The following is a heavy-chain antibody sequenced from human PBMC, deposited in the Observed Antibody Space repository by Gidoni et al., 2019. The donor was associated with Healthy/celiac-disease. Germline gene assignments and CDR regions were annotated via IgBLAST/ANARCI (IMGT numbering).Heavy chain of an antibody. CDR2: ISYDGSNK. CDR1: GFTFSSYS. Sequence: QVQLVESGGGVVQPGRSLRLSCAASGFTFSSYSMHWVLQAPGKGLEWVAVISYDGSNKYYADSLKGRFTISRDNSKNTLYLQMNSLRAEDTAVYYCAREQRVSYYYGSGSNYGMDVWGQGTTVTVSS. V-gene: IGHV3-30*03. J-gene: IGHJ6*02. CDR3: AREQRVSYYYGSGSNYGMDV. D-gene: IGHD3-10*01.